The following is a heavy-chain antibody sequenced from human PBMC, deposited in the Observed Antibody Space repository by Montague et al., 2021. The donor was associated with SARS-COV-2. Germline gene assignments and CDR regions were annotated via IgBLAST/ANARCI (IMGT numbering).Heavy chain of an antibody. V-gene: IGHV3-33*01. Sequence: SLRLSCAASGFTFSSYGMHWVRQAPGKGLEWVAVIWYDGSNKYYADSVKGRFTISRDNSKNTLYLQMNSLRAEDTAVYYCASVQGYCNYMRCYPFFDRWGQGTLVTVSS. J-gene: IGHJ5*02. CDR1: GFTFSSYG. CDR2: IWYDGSNK. D-gene: IGHD2-15*01. CDR3: ASVQGYCNYMRCYPFFDR.